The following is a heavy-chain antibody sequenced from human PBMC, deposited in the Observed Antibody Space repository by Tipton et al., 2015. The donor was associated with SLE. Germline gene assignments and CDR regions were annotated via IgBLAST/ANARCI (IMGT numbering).Heavy chain of an antibody. CDR1: GDSMHGHY. J-gene: IGHJ4*02. CDR3: ARDKGGTGTSDFDY. CDR2: IYHTGNT. Sequence: TLSLTCTVSGDSMHGHYWNWIRQPPGKGLEWIGDIYHTGNTKYNPFLMGRVTISVDTSKNKFSLKLTSVTAADTAVYFCARDKGGTGTSDFDYWGQGTLVTVSS. V-gene: IGHV4-59*11. D-gene: IGHD1-7*01.